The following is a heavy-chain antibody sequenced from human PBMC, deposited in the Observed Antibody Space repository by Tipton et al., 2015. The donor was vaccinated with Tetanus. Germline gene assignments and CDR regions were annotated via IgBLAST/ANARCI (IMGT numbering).Heavy chain of an antibody. J-gene: IGHJ4*02. Sequence: LRLSCTVSGASINSGGYLWTWVRQRPGTGLEWIGNIYYTAHTSYNPSLVSRVTISVDTASNHFSLRLTSVTAADTAVYFCARANFDSSKKGPFDSWGQGIPVIVSA. D-gene: IGHD3-3*01. CDR2: IYYTAHT. CDR1: GASINSGGYL. V-gene: IGHV4-31*02. CDR3: ARANFDSSKKGPFDS.